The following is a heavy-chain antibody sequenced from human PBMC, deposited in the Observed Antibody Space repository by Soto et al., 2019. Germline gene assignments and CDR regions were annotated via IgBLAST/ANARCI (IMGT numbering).Heavy chain of an antibody. CDR2: ISGSGGST. V-gene: IGHV3-23*01. CDR3: ATDQSPVVTPQGY. D-gene: IGHD2-15*01. CDR1: GFTFSSYA. Sequence: EVQLLESGGGLVQPGGSLRLSCAASGFTFSSYAMSWVRQAPGKGLEWVSAISGSGGSTYYADSVKGRFTISRDNSKNTLYLQMNSLSAEDTAVYYCATDQSPVVTPQGYWGQGTLVTVSS. J-gene: IGHJ4*02.